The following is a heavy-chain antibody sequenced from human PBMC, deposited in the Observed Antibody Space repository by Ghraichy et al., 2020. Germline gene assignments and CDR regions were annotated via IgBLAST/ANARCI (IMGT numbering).Heavy chain of an antibody. CDR1: SGSISNHYYY. CDR2: IYSSGST. CDR3: ANDERGALTS. Sequence: SETLSLTCTVSSGSISNHYYYWNWIRQQPGKGLGWIGYIYSSGSTYYNPSLKSRVTISVDTSKNQFSLHLSSVTAADTAVYYCANDERGALTSWGQGSLVTVS. J-gene: IGHJ5*02. V-gene: IGHV4-31*03. D-gene: IGHD1-1*01.